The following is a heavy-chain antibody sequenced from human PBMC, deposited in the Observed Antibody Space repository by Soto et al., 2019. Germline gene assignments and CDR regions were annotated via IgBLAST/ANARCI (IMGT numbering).Heavy chain of an antibody. V-gene: IGHV1-69*01. D-gene: IGHD3-22*01. CDR3: ARTHYYDSSGYYYYFDY. Sequence: QVQLVQSGAEVKKPGSSVKVSCKASGGTFSSYPISWVRQAPGQGLEWMGGIIPIFGTANYAQKFQGRVTITADESTSTAYMELSSLRSEDTAVYYCARTHYYDSSGYYYYFDYWGQGTLVTVSS. J-gene: IGHJ4*02. CDR2: IIPIFGTA. CDR1: GGTFSSYP.